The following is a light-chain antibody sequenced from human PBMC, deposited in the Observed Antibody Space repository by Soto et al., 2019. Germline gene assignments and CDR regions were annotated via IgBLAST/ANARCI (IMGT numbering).Light chain of an antibody. CDR2: DAS. Sequence: EIVMTQSPATLSVSPGERATLSCRASQSVNINLAWYQQKPGQAPRLLIYDASNRATGIPDRFSGSGSGTDFTLTISSLEPEDFAVYYCQHRSNWPLTFGGGTKVDI. V-gene: IGKV3-11*01. CDR1: QSVNIN. CDR3: QHRSNWPLT. J-gene: IGKJ4*01.